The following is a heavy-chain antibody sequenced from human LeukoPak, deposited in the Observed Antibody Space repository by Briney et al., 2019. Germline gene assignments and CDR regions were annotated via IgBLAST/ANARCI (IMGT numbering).Heavy chain of an antibody. V-gene: IGHV4-31*03. D-gene: IGHD2-21*01. J-gene: IGHJ4*02. Sequence: PSETLSLTCTVSGGSISSSSYYWGWIRHYPGKGLEWIGYIYHSGSTDYNPSLKSRVTISLDTSKNQFYLRLLSVTAADTAVYYCARIPHNDDDYSWGQGTLVTVSS. CDR3: ARIPHNDDDYS. CDR1: GGSISSSSYY. CDR2: IYHSGST.